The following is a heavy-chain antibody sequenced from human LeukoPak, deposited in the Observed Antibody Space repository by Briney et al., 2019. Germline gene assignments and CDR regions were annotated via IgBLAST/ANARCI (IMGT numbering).Heavy chain of an antibody. Sequence: QPGGSLRLSCAASGSTVSSNYMSWVRQAPGRGLEWVSVIYSGGNTYYADSVKGRFTISRDNSKNTLYLQMNSLRAEDTAVYYCARGPVDGYSYGFLDYWGQGTLVTVSS. J-gene: IGHJ4*02. CDR2: IYSGGNT. V-gene: IGHV3-53*01. CDR1: GSTVSSNY. CDR3: ARGPVDGYSYGFLDY. D-gene: IGHD5-18*01.